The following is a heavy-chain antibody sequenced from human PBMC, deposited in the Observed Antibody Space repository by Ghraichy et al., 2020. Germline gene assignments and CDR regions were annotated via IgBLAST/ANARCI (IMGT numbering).Heavy chain of an antibody. CDR1: GFTFNSYW. D-gene: IGHD6-19*01. CDR2: IKQDGSQK. CDR3: ARGLNLRSRYSSGWYGGIDY. J-gene: IGHJ4*02. Sequence: GSLRLSCAASGFTFNSYWMSWVRQAPGKGLEWVTNIKQDGSQKFYVDSVKGRFTISRDNAKNSLYLHMNSLTAEDTAVYYCARGLNLRSRYSSGWYGGIDYWGQVTLVTVS. V-gene: IGHV3-7*03.